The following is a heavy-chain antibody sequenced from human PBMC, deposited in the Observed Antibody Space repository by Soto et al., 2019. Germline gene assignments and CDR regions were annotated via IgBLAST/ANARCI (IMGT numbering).Heavy chain of an antibody. Sequence: QVQLVESGGGVVQPGRSLRLSCAASGFTFSSYAMHWVRQAPGKGLEWVAVISYDGSNKYYADSVKGRFTISRDNSKNTXXLXMNXLRAEDTAVYYCARDRYRYYDYVWGSYRQPFSMDVWGQGTTVTVSS. CDR2: ISYDGSNK. V-gene: IGHV3-30-3*01. CDR3: ARDRYRYYDYVWGSYRQPFSMDV. J-gene: IGHJ6*02. D-gene: IGHD3-16*02. CDR1: GFTFSSYA.